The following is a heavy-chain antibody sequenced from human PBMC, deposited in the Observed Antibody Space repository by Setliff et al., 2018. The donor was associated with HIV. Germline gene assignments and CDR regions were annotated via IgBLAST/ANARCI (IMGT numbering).Heavy chain of an antibody. CDR2: INPSSGGT. J-gene: IGHJ4*02. V-gene: IGHV1-2*06. CDR3: ARTPERSYGSGSIPNRFDY. Sequence: GASVKVSCKASGYTFTGYYIHWVRRAPGQGLEWMGRINPSSGGTNYAPKFQGRVTMTRDKSISTAYMELRSLTSDDTAVYYCARTPERSYGSGSIPNRFDYWGQGTLVTVSS. D-gene: IGHD3-10*01. CDR1: GYTFTGYY.